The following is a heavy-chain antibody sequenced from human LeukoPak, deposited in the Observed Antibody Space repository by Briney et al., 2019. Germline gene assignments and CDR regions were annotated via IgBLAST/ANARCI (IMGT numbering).Heavy chain of an antibody. J-gene: IGHJ4*02. Sequence: PGGSLRLSCAASGFTFSAYWMSWVRQAPGKGLEWVADIKQDGDEKNYVDSVKGRFTISRDNAKNSLYVQMNSLRAEDTAVYYCARAGYTYGTLYFWGQGTLVTVS. CDR1: GFTFSAYW. D-gene: IGHD5-18*01. V-gene: IGHV3-7*01. CDR3: ARAGYTYGTLYF. CDR2: IKQDGDEK.